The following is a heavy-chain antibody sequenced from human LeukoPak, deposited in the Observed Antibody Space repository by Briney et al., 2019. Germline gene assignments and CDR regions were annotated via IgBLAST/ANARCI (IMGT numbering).Heavy chain of an antibody. CDR2: ISGSGGST. D-gene: IGHD3-16*02. Sequence: PGGSLRLSRVASGFTFSNCAIGWVRQAPGKGLEWVSVISGSGGSTYYADSVKGRFTISRDNSKNTLYLQMNILRAEDTAVYFCAKEGLSRYFDYWGQGTLVTVSS. V-gene: IGHV3-23*01. CDR1: GFTFSNCA. J-gene: IGHJ4*02. CDR3: AKEGLSRYFDY.